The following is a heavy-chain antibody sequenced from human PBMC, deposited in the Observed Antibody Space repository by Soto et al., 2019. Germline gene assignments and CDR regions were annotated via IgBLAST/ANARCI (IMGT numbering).Heavy chain of an antibody. J-gene: IGHJ4*02. Sequence: SETLSLTCTVSGGSISSYYWSWIRQPPGKGLEWIGYIYYSGSTNYNPSLKSRVTISVDTSKNQFSLKLSSVTAADTAVYYCAREEGTHFDYWGQGTLVPSPQ. CDR2: IYYSGST. CDR3: AREEGTHFDY. V-gene: IGHV4-59*01. CDR1: GGSISSYY.